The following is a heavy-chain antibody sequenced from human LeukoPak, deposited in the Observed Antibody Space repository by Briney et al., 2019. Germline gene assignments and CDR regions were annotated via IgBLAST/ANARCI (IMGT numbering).Heavy chain of an antibody. CDR3: ARDLVSGSYGGWFDP. CDR1: GFTFDDYA. Sequence: PWGSLRLSCVASGFTFDDYAMHWVRQAPGKGLEWVAVISYDGTKRYYQDSVKGRFTISRDNSKNTLYLQVSSLRPEDTAVYYCARDLVSGSYGGWFDPRGQGTLVTVSS. V-gene: IGHV3-30*04. CDR2: ISYDGTKR. D-gene: IGHD1-26*01. J-gene: IGHJ5*02.